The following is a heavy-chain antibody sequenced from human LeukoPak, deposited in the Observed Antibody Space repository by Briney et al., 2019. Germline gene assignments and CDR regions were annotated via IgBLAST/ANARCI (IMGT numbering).Heavy chain of an antibody. Sequence: GGSLRLSCAASGFTFSSYAMSWVRQPPGKGLEWVSAISGSGGSTYYADSVKGRFTISRDNSKNTLYLQMNSLRAEDTAVYYCARRLWELLTHDYWGQGTLVTVSS. CDR2: ISGSGGST. V-gene: IGHV3-23*01. CDR3: ARRLWELLTHDY. J-gene: IGHJ4*02. CDR1: GFTFSSYA. D-gene: IGHD1-26*01.